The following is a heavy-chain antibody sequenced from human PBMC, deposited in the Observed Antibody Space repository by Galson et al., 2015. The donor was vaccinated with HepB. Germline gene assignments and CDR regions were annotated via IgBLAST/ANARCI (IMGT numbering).Heavy chain of an antibody. CDR3: ARDRLAVAGTHYFDY. CDR2: IWYDGSNK. Sequence: SLRLSCAASGFTFISYGMHWVRQAPGKGLEWVAIIWYDGSNKYYADSVKGRFTISRDDSKNTVYLQMNSLRAEDAAIYYCARDRLAVAGTHYFDYWGQGTLVTVSS. V-gene: IGHV3-33*01. D-gene: IGHD6-19*01. CDR1: GFTFISYG. J-gene: IGHJ4*02.